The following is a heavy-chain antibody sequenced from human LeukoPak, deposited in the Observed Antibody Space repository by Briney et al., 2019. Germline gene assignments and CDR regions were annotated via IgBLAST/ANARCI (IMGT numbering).Heavy chain of an antibody. CDR3: ARDLIIADYGSGSQPHYYYYGMDV. CDR2: INSDGSST. D-gene: IGHD3-10*01. CDR1: GFTFSSYW. J-gene: IGHJ6*02. V-gene: IGHV3-74*01. Sequence: PGGSLRLSCAASGFTFSSYWMHWVRQAPGKGLVWVSRINSDGSSTSYADSVKGRFTISRDNAKNTLYLQMNSLRAEDTAVYYCARDLIIADYGSGSQPHYYYYGMDVWGQGTTVTVSS.